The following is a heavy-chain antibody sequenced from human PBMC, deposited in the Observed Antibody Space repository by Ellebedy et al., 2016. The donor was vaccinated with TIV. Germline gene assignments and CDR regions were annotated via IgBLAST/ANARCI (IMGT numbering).Heavy chain of an antibody. Sequence: SETLSLTXTVSGGSISSYYWSWIRQPPGKGLEWIGYIYYSGSTNYNPSLKSRVTISVDTSKNQFSLKLSSVTAADTAVYYCAREGPRYGYYDSTWGQGTLVTVSS. CDR3: AREGPRYGYYDST. CDR2: IYYSGST. J-gene: IGHJ5*02. V-gene: IGHV4-59*13. D-gene: IGHD3-22*01. CDR1: GGSISSYY.